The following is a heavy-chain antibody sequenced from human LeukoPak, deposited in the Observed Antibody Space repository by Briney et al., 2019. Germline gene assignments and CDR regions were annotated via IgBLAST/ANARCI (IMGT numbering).Heavy chain of an antibody. CDR1: GYTFTSYD. CDR3: ARGSRYGVYYYMDV. CDR2: MNPNSGNT. Sequence: ASVKVSCKASGYTFTSYDINWVRQATGQGLEWMGWMNPNSGNTGYAQKFQGRVTMTRNTSISTAYMELSSLRSEDTAVYYCARGSRYGVYYYMDVWGKGTTVTVSS. V-gene: IGHV1-8*01. D-gene: IGHD1-14*01. J-gene: IGHJ6*03.